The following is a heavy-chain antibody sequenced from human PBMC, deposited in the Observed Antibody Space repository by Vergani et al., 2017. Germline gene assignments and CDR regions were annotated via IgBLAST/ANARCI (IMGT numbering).Heavy chain of an antibody. V-gene: IGHV3-74*02. CDR2: INSDGSTT. J-gene: IGHJ4*02. Sequence: VQLVESGGGVVQPGRSLRLSCAASGFTFSSYWMHWVRQAPGKGLLWVSRINSDGSTTTYADSGKGRFSISRDNAKSTLYLQMNSLRAEDTAVYYCASRLYGDLADWGQGTLVTVSS. CDR1: GFTFSSYW. D-gene: IGHD4-17*01. CDR3: ASRLYGDLAD.